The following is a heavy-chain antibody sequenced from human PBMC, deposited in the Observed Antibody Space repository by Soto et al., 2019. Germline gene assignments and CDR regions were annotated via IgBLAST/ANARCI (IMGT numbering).Heavy chain of an antibody. V-gene: IGHV1-69*13. CDR1: GGTFSSYA. D-gene: IGHD1-7*01. CDR3: ARDRPYNWNSGIFDY. CDR2: IIPIFGTA. Sequence: GASVKVSCKASGGTFSSYAISWVRQAPGQGLEWMGGIIPIFGTANYAQKFQGRVTITADESTSTAYMELSSLRSEDTAVYYCARDRPYNWNSGIFDYWGQGTLVTVSS. J-gene: IGHJ4*02.